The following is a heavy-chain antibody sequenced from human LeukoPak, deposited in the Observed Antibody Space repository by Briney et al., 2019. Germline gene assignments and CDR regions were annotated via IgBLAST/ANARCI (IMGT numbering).Heavy chain of an antibody. Sequence: GGSLRLSCAASGFTFSSYWMSWVRQAPGKGLEWVANIKQDGSEKQYVDSVKGRFTISRDNAKNSLYLQMNSLRDGDTAVYYCARNDIWISFHYWGQGTLVTVSS. J-gene: IGHJ4*02. V-gene: IGHV3-7*02. CDR1: GFTFSSYW. CDR3: ARNDIWISFHY. CDR2: IKQDGSEK. D-gene: IGHD3-3*01.